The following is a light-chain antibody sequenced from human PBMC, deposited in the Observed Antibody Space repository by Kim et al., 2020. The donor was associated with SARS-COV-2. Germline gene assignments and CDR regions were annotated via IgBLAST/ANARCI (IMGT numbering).Light chain of an antibody. Sequence: CPGERAPLSCRARQSVLNVLAWDHKKAGQGPRRFTHETPYRATGISARVKGGGSGTEFTLTISRREPVEFAQYYCQQRGSWPSTFGEGTQVEIK. CDR3: QQRGSWPST. CDR1: QSVLNV. V-gene: IGKV3-11*01. CDR2: ETP. J-gene: IGKJ5*01.